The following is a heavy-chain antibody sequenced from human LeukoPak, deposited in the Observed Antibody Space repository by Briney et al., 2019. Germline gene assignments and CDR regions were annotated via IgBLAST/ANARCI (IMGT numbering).Heavy chain of an antibody. CDR2: IYYSGST. Sequence: SVTLSLTCTVSGGSLSSYYWSWLRQPPGKGLEGVGYIYYSGSTNYNPSLKSRVTISVDTSKNQFSLKLSSVTAADTAVYYCARLYRATDAFDIWGQGTMVTVSS. V-gene: IGHV4-59*08. CDR3: ARLYRATDAFDI. CDR1: GGSLSSYY. D-gene: IGHD1-26*01. J-gene: IGHJ3*02.